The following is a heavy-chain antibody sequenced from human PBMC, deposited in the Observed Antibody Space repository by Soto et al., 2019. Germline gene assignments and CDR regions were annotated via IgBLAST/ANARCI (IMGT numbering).Heavy chain of an antibody. CDR2: IIPIFGTA. CDR1: GGTFSSYA. V-gene: IGHV1-69*13. J-gene: IGHJ4*02. Sequence: ASEKVSCKASGGTFSSYAISWVRQAPGQGLEWMGGIIPIFGTANYAQKFQGRVTITADESTSTAYMELSSLRSEDTAVYYCARSVVVPAAPDYWGQGTLVIVSS. CDR3: ARSVVVPAAPDY. D-gene: IGHD2-2*01.